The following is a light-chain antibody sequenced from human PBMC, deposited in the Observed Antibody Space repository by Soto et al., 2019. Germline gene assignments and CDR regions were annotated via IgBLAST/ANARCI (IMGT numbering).Light chain of an antibody. CDR2: WAS. CDR1: QSVLYSSNNKNY. V-gene: IGKV4-1*01. Sequence: DIVMTQSPDSLAVSLGERATINCKSSQSVLYSSNNKNYLAWYQQKPGQPPKLLIYWASTRESGVPDRFSGSGFGTDFTLTISSLQAEDGAFYYCQQYYSTSLTFGGGTRVETK. CDR3: QQYYSTSLT. J-gene: IGKJ4*01.